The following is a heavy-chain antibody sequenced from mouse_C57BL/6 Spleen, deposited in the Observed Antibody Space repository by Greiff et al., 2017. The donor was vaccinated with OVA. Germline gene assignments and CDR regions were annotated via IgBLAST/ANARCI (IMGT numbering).Heavy chain of an antibody. CDR3: ARKYGSSGAWFAY. D-gene: IGHD1-1*01. V-gene: IGHV1-59*01. Sequence: QVQLQQPGAELVRPGTSVKLSCKASGYTFTSYWMHWVKQRPGQGLEWIGVIDPSDSYTNYNQKFKGKATLTVDTSSSTAYMQLSSLTSEDSAVYYWARKYGSSGAWFAYWGQGTLVTVSA. CDR2: IDPSDSYT. J-gene: IGHJ3*01. CDR1: GYTFTSYW.